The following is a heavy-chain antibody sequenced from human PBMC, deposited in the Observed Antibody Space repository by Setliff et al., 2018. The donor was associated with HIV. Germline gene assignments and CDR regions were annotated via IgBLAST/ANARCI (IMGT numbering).Heavy chain of an antibody. CDR2: VYYSGST. CDR1: GGSISSSGYY. J-gene: IGHJ4*02. V-gene: IGHV4-31*02. D-gene: IGHD3-3*01. Sequence: TLSLTCSVSGGSISSSGYYWSWIRQHPGKGLDWIGRVYYSGSTDYNPSLQSRATLSIDTSKNQFSLKLTPVIAADTAIYYCARGPFVLRFLERLVYFDYWGQGKLVTVSS. CDR3: ARGPFVLRFLERLVYFDY.